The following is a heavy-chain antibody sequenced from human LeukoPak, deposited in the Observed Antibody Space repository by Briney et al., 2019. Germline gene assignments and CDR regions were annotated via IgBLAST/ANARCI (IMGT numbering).Heavy chain of an antibody. V-gene: IGHV3-30*04. Sequence: GGSLRLSCAASGFTFSSYAMHWVRQAPGKGLEWVAVISYDGSNKYYADSVKGRFTISRDNSKNTLYLRMNSLRAEDTAVYYCARGSSSWSNWFDPWGQGTLVTVSS. CDR3: ARGSSSWSNWFDP. J-gene: IGHJ5*02. CDR1: GFTFSSYA. CDR2: ISYDGSNK. D-gene: IGHD6-13*01.